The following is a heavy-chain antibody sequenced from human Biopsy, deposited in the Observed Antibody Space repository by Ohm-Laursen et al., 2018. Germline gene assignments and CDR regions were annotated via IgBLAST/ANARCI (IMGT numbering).Heavy chain of an antibody. J-gene: IGHJ4*02. CDR2: IITVSETA. V-gene: IGHV1-69*01. Sequence: SSVKVSCKASGGAFTDYAINWVRQAPGHRLEWMGGIITVSETAGYAERFQGRVTITADVTTTTAYMDLSGLRSEDTAVYYCAIYGGTEPEGDWGQGTLVTVSS. CDR1: GGAFTDYA. CDR3: AIYGGTEPEGD. D-gene: IGHD3-16*01.